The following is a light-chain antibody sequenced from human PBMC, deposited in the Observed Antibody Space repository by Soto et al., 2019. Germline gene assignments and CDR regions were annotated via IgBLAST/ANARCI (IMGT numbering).Light chain of an antibody. CDR1: QSVSSTY. Sequence: EIVLTQSPGTLSLSPGERATLSCRASQSVSSTYLAWYQQKPGQAPRLLIYGASSRATGFPERFSGSGSGTDFTLTISRLEPEDFAVYYCQQYGSSPYTFGLGTELEIK. CDR2: GAS. J-gene: IGKJ2*01. CDR3: QQYGSSPYT. V-gene: IGKV3-20*01.